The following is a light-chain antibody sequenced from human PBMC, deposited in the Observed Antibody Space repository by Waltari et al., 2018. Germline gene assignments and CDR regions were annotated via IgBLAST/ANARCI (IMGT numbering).Light chain of an antibody. CDR2: TAS. Sequence: DIQMTQSPSSLSASVGDRVTITCRASQSISSYLNWYQQKPGKAPKLLIYTASSLQTGVPSRFSGSGSGTDFTLTISSLQPEDFATYYCQQSYITALTFGGGTKVDIK. V-gene: IGKV1-39*01. CDR3: QQSYITALT. J-gene: IGKJ4*01. CDR1: QSISSY.